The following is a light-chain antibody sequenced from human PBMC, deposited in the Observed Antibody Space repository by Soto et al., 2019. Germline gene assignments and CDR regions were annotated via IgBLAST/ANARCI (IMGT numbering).Light chain of an antibody. J-gene: IGKJ1*01. Sequence: DIQMTQSPSTLSASVGYRFTITCRASQNVNGWLAWYQQKPGKAPKLLINKASTLESGVPSRFSGSGFGTEFTLTITSLQPDDFATYYCQQYNSYSTFGPATFGQGTKVDIK. CDR2: KAS. CDR1: QNVNGW. CDR3: QQYNSYSTFGPAT. V-gene: IGKV1-5*03.